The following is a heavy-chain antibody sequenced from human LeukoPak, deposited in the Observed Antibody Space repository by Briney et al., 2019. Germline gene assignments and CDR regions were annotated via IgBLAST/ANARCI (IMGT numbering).Heavy chain of an antibody. V-gene: IGHV4-4*02. Sequence: GSLRLSCAASGFTFSNYAMHWVRQPPGKGLEWIGEISHSGSTNYNPSLKSRVTISVDKSKNQFSLRLSSVTAADTAVYYCARSSYYDSSGYTLDYWGQGTLVTVSS. CDR2: ISHSGST. D-gene: IGHD3-22*01. CDR1: GFTFSNYA. CDR3: ARSSYYDSSGYTLDY. J-gene: IGHJ4*02.